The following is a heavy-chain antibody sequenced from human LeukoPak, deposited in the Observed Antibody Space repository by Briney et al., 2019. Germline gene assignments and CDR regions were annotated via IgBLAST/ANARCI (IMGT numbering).Heavy chain of an antibody. V-gene: IGHV4-34*01. CDR3: ARVSLYKYDDGGDYHDAFDI. CDR2: INDSGDT. J-gene: IGHJ3*02. CDR1: GGSFSDYY. Sequence: PSETLSLTCAVYGGSFSDYYWSWIRQPPEKGLEWVGEINDSGDTNYNPSLKSRLTISVDTSKKQFSLKLTSVTAADTAVYYCARVSLYKYDDGGDYHDAFDIWAKGQWSPSLQ. D-gene: IGHD2-21*01.